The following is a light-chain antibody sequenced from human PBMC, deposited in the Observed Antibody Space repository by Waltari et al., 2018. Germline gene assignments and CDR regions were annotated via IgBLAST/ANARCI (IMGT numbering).Light chain of an antibody. V-gene: IGLV1-40*01. CDR2: GNN. CDR1: SSHIGAGFD. J-gene: IGLJ2*01. CDR3: QSYDNSLVV. Sequence: QSVLTQPPSVSGAPGQRVPIACTGRSSHIGAGFDVHWSQQLPGTAPNLLIYGNNSRPSGVPDRFSGSKSGTSASLAITGLQAEDEADYYCQSYDNSLVVFGGGTKLTAL.